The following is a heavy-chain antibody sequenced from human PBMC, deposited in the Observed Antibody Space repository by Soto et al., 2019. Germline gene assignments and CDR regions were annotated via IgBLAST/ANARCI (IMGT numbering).Heavy chain of an antibody. J-gene: IGHJ5*02. Sequence: PSETLSLTCAVYGGSFSGYYWSWIRQPPGKGLEWIGEINHSGSTNYNPSLKSRVTISVDTSKNQFSLKLSSVTAADTAVYYCARGPIYGRDWFDPWGQGTLVTVSS. CDR2: INHSGST. V-gene: IGHV4-34*01. CDR1: GGSFSGYY. CDR3: ARGPIYGRDWFDP. D-gene: IGHD4-17*01.